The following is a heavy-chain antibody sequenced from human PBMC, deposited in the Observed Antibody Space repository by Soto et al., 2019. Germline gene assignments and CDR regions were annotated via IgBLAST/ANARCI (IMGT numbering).Heavy chain of an antibody. Sequence: EVQLVESGGDWVQPGGSLRLSCAASGLTLSNYGMNWVRQAPGKGLEWISYISNSIIYYADSVKGRFTISRDNAKNTLDLQMNSLRDEDTAVYYCATWGKYYLSSGDFYFDYWGQGTLVTVSS. CDR3: ATWGKYYLSSGDFYFDY. CDR1: GLTLSNYG. V-gene: IGHV3-48*02. CDR2: ISNSII. J-gene: IGHJ4*02. D-gene: IGHD3-22*01.